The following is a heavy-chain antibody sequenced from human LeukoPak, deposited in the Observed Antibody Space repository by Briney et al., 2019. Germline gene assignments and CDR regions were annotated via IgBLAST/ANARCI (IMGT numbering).Heavy chain of an antibody. CDR1: GYTFTSYA. V-gene: IGHV1-8*02. Sequence: ASVKVSCKASGYTFTSYAMHWVRQAPGQRLEWMGWMNPNSGNTGYAQKFQGRVTMTRNTSISAAYMELSSLRSEDTAVYYCARGIRRRETWTTVTTKYFQHWGQGTLVTVSS. J-gene: IGHJ1*01. CDR3: ARGIRRRETWTTVTTKYFQH. D-gene: IGHD4-17*01. CDR2: MNPNSGNT.